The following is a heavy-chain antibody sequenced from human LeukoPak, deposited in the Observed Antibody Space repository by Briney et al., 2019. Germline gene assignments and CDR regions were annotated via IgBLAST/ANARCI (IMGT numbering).Heavy chain of an antibody. CDR1: RGTFSSYA. D-gene: IGHD3-10*01. J-gene: IGHJ5*02. Sequence: VKVSCKASRGTFSSYAISWVRQAPGQGLEWMGGIIPIFGTANYAQKFQGRVTITADESTSTAYMELSSLRSEDTAVYYCARAKSYYGSGIYWFDPWGQGTLVTVSS. V-gene: IGHV1-69*13. CDR2: IIPIFGTA. CDR3: ARAKSYYGSGIYWFDP.